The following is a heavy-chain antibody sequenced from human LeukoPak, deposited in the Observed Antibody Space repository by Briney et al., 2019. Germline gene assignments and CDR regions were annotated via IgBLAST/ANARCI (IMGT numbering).Heavy chain of an antibody. Sequence: GGSLRLSCAASGFTFSSYWMHWVRQAPGKGLVWVSRINTDGSSTNYADSVKGRFTISRDNAKNSLYLQMNSLRAEDTAVYYCARDRWDCSSTSCYHYMDVWGKGTTVTISS. J-gene: IGHJ6*03. CDR2: INTDGSST. V-gene: IGHV3-74*01. CDR1: GFTFSSYW. CDR3: ARDRWDCSSTSCYHYMDV. D-gene: IGHD2-2*01.